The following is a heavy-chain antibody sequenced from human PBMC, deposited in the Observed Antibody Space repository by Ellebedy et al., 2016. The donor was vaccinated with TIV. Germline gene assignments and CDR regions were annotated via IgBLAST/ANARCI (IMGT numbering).Heavy chain of an antibody. Sequence: GESLKISCAASGFTFSSYSMNWVRQAPGKGLEWVSSISSSSSYIYYADSVKGRFTISRDNAKNSLHLQMNSLKTDDTAVYYCARVGEYSGNYPLDYWGQGTLVTVSS. CDR2: ISSSSSYI. CDR3: ARVGEYSGNYPLDY. V-gene: IGHV3-21*04. CDR1: GFTFSSYS. D-gene: IGHD1-26*01. J-gene: IGHJ4*02.